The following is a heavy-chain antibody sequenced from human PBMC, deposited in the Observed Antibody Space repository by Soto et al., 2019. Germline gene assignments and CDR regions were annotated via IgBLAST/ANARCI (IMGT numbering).Heavy chain of an antibody. V-gene: IGHV1-8*01. Sequence: QVQLVQSGAEVKKPGASVKVSCKASGYTFSSYDINWVRQATGQGLEWVGWMNPNSGNTGYAQKFQGRVTMTTESSISTAYMEMSSLRSVDTAVYYCAGDYGGNSGWFDPWGQGTLVTGSS. D-gene: IGHD4-17*01. CDR1: GYTFSSYD. J-gene: IGHJ5*02. CDR3: AGDYGGNSGWFDP. CDR2: MNPNSGNT.